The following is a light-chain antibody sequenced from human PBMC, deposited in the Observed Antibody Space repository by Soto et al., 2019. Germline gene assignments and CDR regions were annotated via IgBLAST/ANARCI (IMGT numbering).Light chain of an antibody. CDR1: QSVSGN. CDR3: QQYNNWPPFT. V-gene: IGKV3-15*01. CDR2: GAY. Sequence: EIVMTQSPATLSVSPGERATLSCRASQSVSGNLAWYQQKPGQAPRLLIYGAYTRATGIPARFSGSGSGTEFTLTISSLQSEDFAVYYCQQYNNWPPFTFGPGTKVAIK. J-gene: IGKJ3*01.